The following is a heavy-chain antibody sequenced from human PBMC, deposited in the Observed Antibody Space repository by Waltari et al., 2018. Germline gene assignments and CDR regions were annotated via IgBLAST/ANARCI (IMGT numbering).Heavy chain of an antibody. V-gene: IGHV4-59*08. D-gene: IGHD1-26*01. CDR3: ARHGVGQVVQD. CDR2: VFSSGSS. Sequence: QVQLQESGPGLLKPSETLSLTCTVSGGSINGFYWSWIRQTPEKGLVWIAYVFSSGSSGTNPSLRSRVTRSADPSKNQITLKLSSVTAGDTAVYFCARHGVGQVVQDWGQGTLVTVSS. CDR1: GGSINGFY. J-gene: IGHJ1*01.